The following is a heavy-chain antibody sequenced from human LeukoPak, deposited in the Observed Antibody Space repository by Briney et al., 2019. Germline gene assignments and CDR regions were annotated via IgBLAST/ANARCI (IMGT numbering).Heavy chain of an antibody. D-gene: IGHD3-9*01. J-gene: IGHJ4*02. Sequence: ASVKVSCKASGYTFTGYYMHWVRQAPGQGLEWMGWISAYNGNTNYAQKLQGRVTMTTDTSTSTAYMELRSLRSDDTAVYYCAREGYDILTGCFAFFDYWGQGTLVTVSS. V-gene: IGHV1-18*04. CDR2: ISAYNGNT. CDR1: GYTFTGYY. CDR3: AREGYDILTGCFAFFDY.